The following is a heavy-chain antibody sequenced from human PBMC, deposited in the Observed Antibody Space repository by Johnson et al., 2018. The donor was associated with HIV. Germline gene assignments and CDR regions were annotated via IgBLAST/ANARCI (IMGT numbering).Heavy chain of an antibody. D-gene: IGHD6-19*01. CDR2: ISSSGSTI. CDR1: GFTFSDYY. J-gene: IGHJ3*02. Sequence: QVQLVESGGGLVKPGGSLRLSCAASGFTFSDYYMSWIRQAPGTGLEWVSYISSSGSTIYYADAVKGRFTISRDNARNSLFLQMNSLRAEDTAVYYCARIPGSGWEHDAFDIWGQGTLVTVSS. CDR3: ARIPGSGWEHDAFDI. V-gene: IGHV3-11*04.